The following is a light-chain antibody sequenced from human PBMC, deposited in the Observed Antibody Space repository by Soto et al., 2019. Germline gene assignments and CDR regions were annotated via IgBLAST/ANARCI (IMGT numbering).Light chain of an antibody. CDR2: DVS. J-gene: IGKJ1*01. CDR1: HSVSSNY. CDR3: RQYGISPT. Sequence: EIVLTQSPGTLSLSPGERATLSCRSSHSVSSNYLAWYQQKPGQAPRLLIYDVSSRATGIPDRFSGSGSGTDVTLTIIILEPVDFAVDYCRQYGISPTFGQGTKVEIK. V-gene: IGKV3-20*01.